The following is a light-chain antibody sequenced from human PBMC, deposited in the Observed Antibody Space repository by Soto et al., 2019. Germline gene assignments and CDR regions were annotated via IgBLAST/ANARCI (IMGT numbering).Light chain of an antibody. Sequence: EIVMTQSPLSLPVIPGEPASISCRSSQSLLHSNGYNYLDWYLQKPGQSPQLLMYLGSNRASGVPERFSGSGSGTDFTLKISRVEAEDVGIYSCMQSIQTPLTFGGGTKVEIK. V-gene: IGKV2-28*01. CDR1: QSLLHSNGYNY. J-gene: IGKJ4*01. CDR2: LGS. CDR3: MQSIQTPLT.